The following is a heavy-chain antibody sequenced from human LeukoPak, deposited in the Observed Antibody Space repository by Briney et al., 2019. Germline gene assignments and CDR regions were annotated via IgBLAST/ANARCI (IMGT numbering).Heavy chain of an antibody. Sequence: GGSLRLSCTASGFTFGDYAMSWVRQAPGKGLEWVGFIRSKAYGGTTEYAASVKGRFTISRDDSKSIAYLQMNSLKTEDTAVYYCTRDRGYSGYDRVYYYYGMDVWGQGTTVTVSS. CDR2: IRSKAYGGTT. J-gene: IGHJ6*02. D-gene: IGHD5-12*01. CDR1: GFTFGDYA. CDR3: TRDRGYSGYDRVYYYYGMDV. V-gene: IGHV3-49*04.